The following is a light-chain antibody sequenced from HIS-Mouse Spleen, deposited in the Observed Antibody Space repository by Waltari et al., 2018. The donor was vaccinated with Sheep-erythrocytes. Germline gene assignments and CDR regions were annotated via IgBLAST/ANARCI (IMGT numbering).Light chain of an antibody. CDR2: DVS. Sequence: QSALTQPRSVSGSHGQSVTISCTGTSSDVGGYNYVSWYQQHPGQAPKLMIYDVSKRPSGVPDRFSGSKSGNTASLTISGLQAEDEADYYCCSYAGSYNHVFATGTKVTVL. V-gene: IGLV2-11*01. CDR1: SSDVGGYNY. CDR3: CSYAGSYNHV. J-gene: IGLJ1*01.